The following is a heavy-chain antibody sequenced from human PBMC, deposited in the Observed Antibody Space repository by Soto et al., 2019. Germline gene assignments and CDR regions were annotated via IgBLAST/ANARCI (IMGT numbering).Heavy chain of an antibody. CDR3: AASCVGCGGFNYYGMEV. J-gene: IGHJ6*02. Sequence: PLETLCLTCTVSGGSISSGGYYCSLIRQHPGKGLEWIGYIYYSGSTYYNPSLKSRVTISVDTSKNQFSLKLSSVTAADTAVYYCAASCVGCGGFNYYGMEVWGQGTTVTVSS. CDR1: GGSISSGGYY. V-gene: IGHV4-31*03. CDR2: IYYSGST. D-gene: IGHD2-21*01.